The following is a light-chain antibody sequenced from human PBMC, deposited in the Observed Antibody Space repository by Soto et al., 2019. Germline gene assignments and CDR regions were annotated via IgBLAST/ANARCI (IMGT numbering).Light chain of an antibody. J-gene: IGKJ5*01. CDR2: APS. V-gene: IGKV1-9*01. CDR1: QGIDTS. CDR3: LQHENYPLT. Sequence: ILLTQSPSSLSASVGDRVTITCRASQGIDTSLAWYQQKPGKAPKLLIYAPSNFQSGVPSRFSGSGSGTHFTLTISSLQPEDFATYYCLQHENYPLTFGRGTRLE.